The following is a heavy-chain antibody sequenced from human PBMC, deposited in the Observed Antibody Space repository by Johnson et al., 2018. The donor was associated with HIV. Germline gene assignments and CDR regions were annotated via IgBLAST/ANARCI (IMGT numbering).Heavy chain of an antibody. D-gene: IGHD2-2*01. CDR1: GRTFSDYD. Sequence: QVHLVESGGGLVKPGGSLRLSCAASGRTFSDYDMSWIRQAPGKWLEWVSYISSSGSTIYYADSVEGRFTISRDNAKNSLYLQMNSLRAEDTAVYYCARNGLIPAAKGVAFDIWGQGTTVTVSS. CDR3: ARNGLIPAAKGVAFDI. CDR2: ISSSGSTI. V-gene: IGHV3-11*04. J-gene: IGHJ3*02.